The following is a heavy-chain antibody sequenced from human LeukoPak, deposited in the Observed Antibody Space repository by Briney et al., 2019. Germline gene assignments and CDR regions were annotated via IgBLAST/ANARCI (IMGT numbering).Heavy chain of an antibody. Sequence: ASVKVSCKASGYTFTGYYMHWVRQAPGRGLEWMGWINPNSGGTNYAQKFQGRVTMTRDTSISTAYMELSRLRSDDTAVYYCARVPYYYDSNYFDYWGQGTLVTVSS. V-gene: IGHV1-2*02. CDR3: ARVPYYYDSNYFDY. J-gene: IGHJ4*02. D-gene: IGHD3-22*01. CDR1: GYTFTGYY. CDR2: INPNSGGT.